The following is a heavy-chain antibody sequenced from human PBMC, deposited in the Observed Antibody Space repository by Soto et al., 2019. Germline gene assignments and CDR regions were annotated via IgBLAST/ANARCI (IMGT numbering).Heavy chain of an antibody. CDR2: IYPSGGST. D-gene: IGHD3-10*01. Sequence: ASVKVSCKASGYTFTDYYMHWVRQAPGQGLEWMGIIYPSGGSTRNAQKFQGRVTMTRDTSTSTVYMELSSLRSEDTAVYYCARDFSGPMDYWGRGTLVTVSS. CDR3: ARDFSGPMDY. V-gene: IGHV1-46*01. CDR1: GYTFTDYY. J-gene: IGHJ4*02.